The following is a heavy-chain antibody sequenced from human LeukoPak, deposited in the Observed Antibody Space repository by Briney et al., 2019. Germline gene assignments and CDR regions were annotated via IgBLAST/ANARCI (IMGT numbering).Heavy chain of an antibody. CDR3: ARGLGLNVAAPLDY. CDR2: ISVYNGDT. V-gene: IGHV1-18*01. D-gene: IGHD6-13*01. J-gene: IGHJ4*02. CDR1: GGTFSSYA. Sequence: GASVKVSCKASGGTFSSYAITWVRQAPGQGLEWMGWISVYNGDTKYAHQLQGRVTMTTDTSTSTAYMELRSLRSDDTAVYYCARGLGLNVAAPLDYWGQGTLVTVSS.